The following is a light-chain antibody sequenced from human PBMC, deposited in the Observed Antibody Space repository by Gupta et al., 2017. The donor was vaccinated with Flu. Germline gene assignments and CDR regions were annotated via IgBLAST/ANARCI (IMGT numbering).Light chain of an antibody. Sequence: KITCTLSSGHRRYGIEWLQQQPEKGPRYLMTLNSDGSHSKGYGRTDRFSCYSSGADRDLTLASLKAEDEDDYDCQTGGTGGWVFGGGTKLTVL. CDR1: SGHRRYG. J-gene: IGLJ3*02. CDR2: LNSDGSH. CDR3: QTGGTGGWV. V-gene: IGLV4-69*01.